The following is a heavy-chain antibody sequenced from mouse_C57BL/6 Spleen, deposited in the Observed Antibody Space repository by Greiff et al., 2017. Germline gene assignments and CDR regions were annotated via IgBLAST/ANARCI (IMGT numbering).Heavy chain of an antibody. D-gene: IGHD2-1*01. CDR3: ARFYYGNYVDWYFDV. CDR1: GYTFTDHT. J-gene: IGHJ1*03. Sequence: VQLQESDAELVKPGASVKISCKVSGYTFTDHTIHWMKQRPEQGLEWIGYIYPRDGSTKYNEKFKGKATLTADKSSSTAYMQLNSLTSEDSAVYFCARFYYGNYVDWYFDVWGTGTTVTVSS. V-gene: IGHV1-78*01. CDR2: IYPRDGST.